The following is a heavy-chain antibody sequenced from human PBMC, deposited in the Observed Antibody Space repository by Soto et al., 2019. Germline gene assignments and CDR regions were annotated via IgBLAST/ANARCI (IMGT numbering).Heavy chain of an antibody. CDR2: INHSGST. Sequence: PSETLSLTCTVSGGSISSGGYYWSWLLQPPGTGLEWIGEINHSGSTNYNPSLQSRVTISVDTSKNQLPLKLSSVTAADTAAYYGARGLLTLRIAARYYGMDGWGQGTTVTVSS. CDR1: GGSISSGGYY. V-gene: IGHV4-39*06. J-gene: IGHJ6*02. D-gene: IGHD6-6*01. CDR3: ARGLLTLRIAARYYGMDG.